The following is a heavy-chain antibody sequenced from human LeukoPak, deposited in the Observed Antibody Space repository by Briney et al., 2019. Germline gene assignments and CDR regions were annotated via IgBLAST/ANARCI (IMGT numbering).Heavy chain of an antibody. J-gene: IGHJ6*03. CDR2: IYTSGST. V-gene: IGHV4-4*07. CDR3: AREWLSRVDYYYYMDV. D-gene: IGHD5-12*01. Sequence: SETLSLTCTVSGGSISSYYWSWIRQPAGKGLEWIGRIYTSGSTNYNPSLKSRVTMSVDTSKNQFSLKLSSVTAADTAVYYCAREWLSRVDYYYYMDVWGKGTTVTVSS. CDR1: GGSISSYY.